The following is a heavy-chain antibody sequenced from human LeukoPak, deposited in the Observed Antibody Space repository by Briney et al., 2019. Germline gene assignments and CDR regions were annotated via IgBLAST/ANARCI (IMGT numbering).Heavy chain of an antibody. J-gene: IGHJ4*02. CDR1: GFAFSSYW. Sequence: GRCLSLSCAATGFAFSSYWMTWVRQAPGKGLQWVGRIESKTNGATTDYAAPVKGRFTNSRDDSKSTLYLQMNSLKTEDTAVYYCTRESPQLDYWGQGTLVTVSS. V-gene: IGHV3-15*04. CDR2: IESKTNGATT. CDR3: TRESPQLDY.